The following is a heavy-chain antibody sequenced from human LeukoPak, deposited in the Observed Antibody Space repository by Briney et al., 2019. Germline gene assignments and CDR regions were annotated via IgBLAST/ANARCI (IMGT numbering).Heavy chain of an antibody. J-gene: IGHJ4*02. CDR2: IRKDGSMI. CDR3: ASPDEYNSGYFFDF. CDR1: GLTFKKFG. D-gene: IGHD3-22*01. Sequence: GGSLRLSCVASGLTFKKFGMHWVRQAQGKGPEWVAYIRKDGSMIEYAASVRGRFIISRDDSKNTLYLQMNSLRLEDTAQYYCASPDEYNSGYFFDFWGQGTLVTVSS. V-gene: IGHV3-30*02.